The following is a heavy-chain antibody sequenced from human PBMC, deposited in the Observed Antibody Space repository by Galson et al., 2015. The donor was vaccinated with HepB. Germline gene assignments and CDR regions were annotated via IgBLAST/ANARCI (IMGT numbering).Heavy chain of an antibody. Sequence: SLRLSCAASGFNFSSYWMTWFRQAPGKGLEWVANIKHDGSETWYVGSMRGRFTISRDNAKNSLYLQMNSLRVEDTAVYYCARAGDRSGYFQLRWFDPWGQGTLVTVSS. V-gene: IGHV3-7*01. CDR2: IKHDGSET. CDR3: ARAGDRSGYFQLRWFDP. J-gene: IGHJ5*02. CDR1: GFNFSSYW. D-gene: IGHD3-22*01.